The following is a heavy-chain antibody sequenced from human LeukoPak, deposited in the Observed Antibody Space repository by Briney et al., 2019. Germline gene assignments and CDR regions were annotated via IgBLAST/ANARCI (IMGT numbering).Heavy chain of an antibody. CDR3: ASYAVTTSPWYYYYYGMDV. CDR1: GGSFSGYY. Sequence: SETLSLTCAVYGGSFSGYYWSWIRQPPGKGLEWFGEINHSGSTNYNPSLKSRVTISVDTSKNQFSLKLSSVTAADTAVYYCASYAVTTSPWYYYYYGMDVWGQGTTVTVSS. V-gene: IGHV4-34*01. J-gene: IGHJ6*02. D-gene: IGHD4-11*01. CDR2: INHSGST.